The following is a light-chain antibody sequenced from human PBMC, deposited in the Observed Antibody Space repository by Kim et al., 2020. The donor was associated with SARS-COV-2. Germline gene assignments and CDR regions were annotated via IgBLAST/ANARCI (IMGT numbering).Light chain of an antibody. CDR3: TTLDSSLSAWV. Sequence: RQTATLTCTGKSNILGNQGATWLKQHQGHPPKLLTYRNNNRPSGISERFSTSRSGDTASLTITRIQPEDEADYYCTTLDSSLSAWVFGGGTQLTIL. J-gene: IGLJ3*02. V-gene: IGLV10-54*02. CDR2: RNN. CDR1: SNILGNQG.